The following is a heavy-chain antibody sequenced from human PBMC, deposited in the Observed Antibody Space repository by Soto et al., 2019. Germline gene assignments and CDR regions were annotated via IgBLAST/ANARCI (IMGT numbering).Heavy chain of an antibody. CDR2: IFHGGST. Sequence: SETLSLTCAISGAPITWGDYSWNWIRQPPGKGLEWIGYIFHGGSTYYNPSLRSRVTISVDRSRTQFSLKLSSVTAADTAVYYCARGRLGYCSSTSCYTLLSRYYYGMDVWGQGTTVTVSS. J-gene: IGHJ6*02. CDR3: ARGRLGYCSSTSCYTLLSRYYYGMDV. V-gene: IGHV4-30-2*01. D-gene: IGHD2-2*02. CDR1: GAPITWGDYS.